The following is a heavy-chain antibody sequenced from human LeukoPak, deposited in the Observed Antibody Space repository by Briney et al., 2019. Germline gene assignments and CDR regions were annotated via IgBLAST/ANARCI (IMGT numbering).Heavy chain of an antibody. D-gene: IGHD6-6*01. CDR3: ARDDPSMIAALHY. Sequence: SETLSLTCTVSGDSITGGIEYWSWIRQSPGKGLEWIGYMYDSGSTYYNPSLKSRVSISLDRSKNQFSLKLTSVTAADTAVYYCARDDPSMIAALHYWGQGTLVTVSS. V-gene: IGHV4-30-2*06. J-gene: IGHJ4*02. CDR2: MYDSGST. CDR1: GDSITGGIEY.